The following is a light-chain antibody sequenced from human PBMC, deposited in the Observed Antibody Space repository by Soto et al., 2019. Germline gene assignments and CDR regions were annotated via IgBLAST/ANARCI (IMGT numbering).Light chain of an antibody. CDR1: PGISTW. V-gene: IGKV1-5*01. J-gene: IGKJ1*01. Sequence: DIQMTQSPSTLSASVGDRVTITCRASPGISTWLAWYQQKPGKAPKLLIYDASSLESGVPSRFSGSGSGTEFTLTIGSLNLMDLPPFYCQQYDSYSRTFGQGPKVETK. CDR2: DAS. CDR3: QQYDSYSRT.